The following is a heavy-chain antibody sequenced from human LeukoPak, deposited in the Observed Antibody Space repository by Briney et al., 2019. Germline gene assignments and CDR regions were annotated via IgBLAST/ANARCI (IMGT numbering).Heavy chain of an antibody. Sequence: SGGSLRLSCAASGFTFSSSAMSWVRQAPGKGLQWLLSINGGDYSTYYTDSVKGRFTISRASSKNVLYLQMNSLTTDDTAIYYCATANPTPRGINFDFWGQGALVTVSS. CDR1: GFTFSSSA. V-gene: IGHV3-23*01. D-gene: IGHD3-10*01. CDR2: INGGDYST. J-gene: IGHJ4*02. CDR3: ATANPTPRGINFDF.